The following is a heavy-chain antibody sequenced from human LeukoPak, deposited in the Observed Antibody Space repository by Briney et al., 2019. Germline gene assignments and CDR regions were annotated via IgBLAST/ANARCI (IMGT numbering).Heavy chain of an antibody. J-gene: IGHJ6*03. V-gene: IGHV1-69*13. CDR3: ARQVATTLGYYYYYYYMDV. CDR1: GGTFSSYA. Sequence: SVKVSCKASGGTFSSYAISWVRQAPGQGLEWMGGIIPIFGTANYAQKFQGRVTITADESTSTAYMELSSLRSEDTAVYYCARQVATTLGYYYYYYYMDVWGKGTTVTVSS. CDR2: IIPIFGTA. D-gene: IGHD5-12*01.